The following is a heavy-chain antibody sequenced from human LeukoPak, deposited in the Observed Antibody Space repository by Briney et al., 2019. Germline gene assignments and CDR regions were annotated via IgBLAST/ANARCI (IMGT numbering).Heavy chain of an antibody. J-gene: IGHJ4*02. D-gene: IGHD2-15*01. CDR2: INHSGST. V-gene: IGHV4-34*01. CDR3: ARLLRDY. CDR1: GGSFSGYY. Sequence: SEALSLTCAVYGGSFSGYYWSWIRQPPGKGLEWIGEINHSGSTNYNPSLKSRVTISVDTSKNQFSLKLSSVTAADTAVYYCARLLRDYWGQGTLVTVSS.